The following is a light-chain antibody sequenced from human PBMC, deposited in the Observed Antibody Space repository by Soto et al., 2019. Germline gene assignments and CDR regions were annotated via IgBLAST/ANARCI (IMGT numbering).Light chain of an antibody. V-gene: IGKV1-12*01. CDR2: KAS. CDR1: RGIGDR. CDR3: QQSYNIPRT. J-gene: IGKJ1*01. Sequence: DIQMTQSPSSLSAVVGDRVTITCRASRGIGDRLAWFQQRPGKPPNLLIYKASTLASGVPSRFSGSASGTEFTLTINSLQPEDFATYYCQQSYNIPRTFGQGTKVDIK.